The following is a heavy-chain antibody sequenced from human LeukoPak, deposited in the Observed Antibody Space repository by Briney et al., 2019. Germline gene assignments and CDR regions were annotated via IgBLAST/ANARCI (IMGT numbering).Heavy chain of an antibody. V-gene: IGHV3-21*01. Sequence: PGGSLRLSCAASGFTFSSYSMNWVRQAPGKGLEWVSSISSSSSSYIYYADSVKGRFTISRDNAKNSLYLQMNSLRAEDTAVYYCARDLDWGGSGYGDYRDYYYGMDVWGQGTTVTVSS. CDR2: ISSSSSSYI. J-gene: IGHJ6*02. D-gene: IGHD4-17*01. CDR1: GFTFSSYS. CDR3: ARDLDWGGSGYGDYRDYYYGMDV.